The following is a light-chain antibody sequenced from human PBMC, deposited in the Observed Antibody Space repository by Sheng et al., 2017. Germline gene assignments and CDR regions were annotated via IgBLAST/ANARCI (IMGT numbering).Light chain of an antibody. J-gene: IGLJ2*01. V-gene: IGLV3-21*02. Sequence: SYVLTQPPSVSVAPGQTATLTCEETTLEVTVCTGISRGQARPPVMVVHNDRDRPSGIPDRFSGSNSVNTATLTITSVEAGDEADYYCQMWDSTTNHVVFGRGTTLTVL. CDR2: NDR. CDR3: QMWDSTTNHVV. CDR1: TLEVTV.